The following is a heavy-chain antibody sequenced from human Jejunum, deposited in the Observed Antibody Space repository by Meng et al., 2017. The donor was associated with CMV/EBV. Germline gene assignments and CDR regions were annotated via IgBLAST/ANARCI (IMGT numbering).Heavy chain of an antibody. J-gene: IGHJ4*02. CDR3: ARENDYGEPHLDY. CDR2: IKQDGSET. Sequence: ASGFTFSVYSMTWVRQTPGKGLEWVANIKQDGSETDYLDSVKGRFTISRDNAENSVYLRMKSLRAEDTAVYYCARENDYGEPHLDYWGQGTLVTVSS. D-gene: IGHD4-17*01. CDR1: GFTFSVYS. V-gene: IGHV3-7*01.